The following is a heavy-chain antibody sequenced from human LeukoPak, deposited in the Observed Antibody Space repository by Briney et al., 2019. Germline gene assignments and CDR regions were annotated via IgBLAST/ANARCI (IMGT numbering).Heavy chain of an antibody. Sequence: ASVKVSCKASGYTFTGYYMHWVRQAPGQGLEWMGWINPNSGGTNYAQKFQGRVTMTRDTSISTAYMELSGLRSDDTAVYYCAREIDYYDSSGPHHGAFDIWGQGTMVTVSS. D-gene: IGHD3-22*01. CDR2: INPNSGGT. V-gene: IGHV1-2*02. J-gene: IGHJ3*02. CDR3: AREIDYYDSSGPHHGAFDI. CDR1: GYTFTGYY.